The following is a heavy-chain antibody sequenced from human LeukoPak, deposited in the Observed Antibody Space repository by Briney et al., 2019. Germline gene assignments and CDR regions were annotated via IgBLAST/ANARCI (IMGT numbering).Heavy chain of an antibody. CDR3: ARHITSFICAFDI. CDR1: GGSISSYY. J-gene: IGHJ3*02. D-gene: IGHD2-15*01. CDR2: IYYSGST. Sequence: SETLSLTCTVSGGSISSYYWSWIRQPPGKGLEWIGYIYYSGSTDYTPSLKSRVTISVDTSKNQFSLKLSSVTAADTAVYYCARHITSFICAFDIWGQGTMVTVSS. V-gene: IGHV4-59*08.